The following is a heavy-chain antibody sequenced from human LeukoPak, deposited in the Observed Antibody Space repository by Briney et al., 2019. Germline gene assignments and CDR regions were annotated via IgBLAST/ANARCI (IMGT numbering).Heavy chain of an antibody. V-gene: IGHV3-48*01. CDR1: GFTFSSYS. J-gene: IGHJ6*03. Sequence: GGSLRLSCAASGFTFSSYSMNWVRQAPGKGLEWVSYISSSSSTIYYADSVKGRFTISRDNAKNSLYLQMNSQRAEDTAEYYCARALLSGSYGYYYYMDVWGKGTTVTVSS. CDR2: ISSSSSTI. CDR3: ARALLSGSYGYYYYMDV. D-gene: IGHD1-26*01.